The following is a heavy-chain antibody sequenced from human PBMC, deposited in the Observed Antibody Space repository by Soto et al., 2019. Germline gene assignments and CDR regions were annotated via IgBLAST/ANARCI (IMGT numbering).Heavy chain of an antibody. J-gene: IGHJ5*02. CDR1: GYTFTNYG. Sequence: QVQLVQSGAEVKKPGASVKVSCKASGYTFTNYGISWVRQAPGEGLQWMGWISGYNGDTNFAQSFQGRVTMTTDTSTSTAYMELRSLRSDDTAVYYCAREGCGVDSWNGAWGQGTLVTVSS. V-gene: IGHV1-18*01. D-gene: IGHD1-1*01. CDR3: AREGCGVDSWNGA. CDR2: ISGYNGDT.